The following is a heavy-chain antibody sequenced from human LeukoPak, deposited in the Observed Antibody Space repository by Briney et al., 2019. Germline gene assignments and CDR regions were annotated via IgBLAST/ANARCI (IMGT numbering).Heavy chain of an antibody. CDR3: GRGRGKDDY. D-gene: IGHD3-16*01. J-gene: IGHJ4*02. CDR2: IDPSDSYT. Sequence: WESPKISCKGSGYSFTSYWISWVRQMPGKGLEWMGRIDPSDSYTNYSPSFQGHVTISADKSISTAYLQWSSLKASDTAMYFCGRGRGKDDYWGQGTLVTVSS. V-gene: IGHV5-10-1*01. CDR1: GYSFTSYW.